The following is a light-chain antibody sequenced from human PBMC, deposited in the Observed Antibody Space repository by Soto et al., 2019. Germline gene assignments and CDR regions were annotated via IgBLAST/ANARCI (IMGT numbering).Light chain of an antibody. Sequence: VLTQPASVSGSPGQSITISCTGTSRDVGVYNYVSWYQHHPGKVPQLMIYDVSNRPSGVSNRFSGSKSGNTASLTISGLQAEDEADYYCSSYTSSNTYVFGTGTKVTVL. CDR2: DVS. J-gene: IGLJ1*01. CDR1: SRDVGVYNY. V-gene: IGLV2-14*03. CDR3: SSYTSSNTYV.